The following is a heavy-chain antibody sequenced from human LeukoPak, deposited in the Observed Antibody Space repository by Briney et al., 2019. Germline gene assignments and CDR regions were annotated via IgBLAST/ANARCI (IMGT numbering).Heavy chain of an antibody. J-gene: IGHJ3*02. V-gene: IGHV4-61*08. D-gene: IGHD3-22*01. CDR3: AREKSRVVVIGGAFDI. CDR2: IYYSGST. CDR1: GGSISSGDYY. Sequence: SETLSLTCTVSGGSISSGDYYWSWIRQPPGKGLEWIGYIYYSGSTNYNPSLKSRVTISVDTSKNQFSLKLSSVTAADTAVYYCAREKSRVVVIGGAFDIWGQGTMVTVSS.